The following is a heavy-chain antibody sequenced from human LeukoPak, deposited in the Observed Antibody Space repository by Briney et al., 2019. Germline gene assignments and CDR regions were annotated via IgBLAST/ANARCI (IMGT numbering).Heavy chain of an antibody. J-gene: IGHJ4*02. CDR2: ISGSGDTT. D-gene: IGHD3-10*01. Sequence: GGSLRLSCAASDFTFSAYAMTWARQAPGKGQEWVSTISGSGDTTYYADSVKGRFSISRDNSKNTLYLQLNSLRAEDTSVYYCARDSTYWYDSGSSGPHYFDYWGQGTLVTVSS. CDR3: ARDSTYWYDSGSSGPHYFDY. V-gene: IGHV3-23*01. CDR1: DFTFSAYA.